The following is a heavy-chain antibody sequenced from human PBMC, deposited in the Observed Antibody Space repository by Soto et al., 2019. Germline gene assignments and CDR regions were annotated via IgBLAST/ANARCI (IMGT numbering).Heavy chain of an antibody. Sequence: PSETLSLTCTVSGGSISSYYWSWIRQPPGKGLEWIGYIYYSGSTNYNPSLKSRVTISVDTSKNQFSLKLSSVTAADTAVYYCARIAAARYCGMDVWVK. CDR1: GGSISSYY. J-gene: IGHJ6*04. CDR2: IYYSGST. D-gene: IGHD6-13*01. V-gene: IGHV4-59*01. CDR3: ARIAAARYCGMDV.